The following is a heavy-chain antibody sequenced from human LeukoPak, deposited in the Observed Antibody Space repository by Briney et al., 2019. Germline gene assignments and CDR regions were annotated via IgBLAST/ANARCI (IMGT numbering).Heavy chain of an antibody. CDR3: ARVNTAKVPFDY. CDR1: GGSISSSSYY. V-gene: IGHV4-39*01. D-gene: IGHD5-18*01. Sequence: SETLSLTCTVSGGSISSSSYYWRSTRQPPGEGLEWSGSIYYSGSTNYTPSLKSRVTISADTSKNPFSLKLSSVTAADTAVYYCARVNTAKVPFDYWGQGTLVTVSS. J-gene: IGHJ4*02. CDR2: IYYSGST.